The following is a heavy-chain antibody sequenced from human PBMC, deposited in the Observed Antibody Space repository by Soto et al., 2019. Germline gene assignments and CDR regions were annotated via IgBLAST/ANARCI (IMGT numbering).Heavy chain of an antibody. CDR1: GFTFSSYW. J-gene: IGHJ4*02. D-gene: IGHD3-10*01. V-gene: IGHV3-7*01. CDR2: IKQDGSEK. CDR3: ARDSYDYYGSGSYYNPEFGY. Sequence: VQLVESGGGLVQPGGSLRLSCAASGFTFSSYWMSWVRQAPGKGLAWVANIKQDGSEKYYVDSVKGRFTISRDNAKNSLYLQMNSLRAEDTAVYYCARDSYDYYGSGSYYNPEFGYWGQGTLVTVSS.